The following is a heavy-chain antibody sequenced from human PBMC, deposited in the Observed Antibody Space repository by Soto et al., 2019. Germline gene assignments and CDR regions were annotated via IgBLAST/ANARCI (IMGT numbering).Heavy chain of an antibody. V-gene: IGHV3-15*01. CDR3: TQVPRIGGRRFDS. CDR2: IKSKTDGGTT. CDR1: GFSCTDAW. D-gene: IGHD2-15*01. Sequence: EEELVESGGGRVEPGGSLRLSCAASGFSCTDAWMKWVRQARGKGLEWVGRIKSKTDGGTTDYAAPVRGRFTVSREHSKNTLYLQINRLKTEDTAIYYCTQVPRIGGRRFDSCGQGTLVTVSS. J-gene: IGHJ4*02.